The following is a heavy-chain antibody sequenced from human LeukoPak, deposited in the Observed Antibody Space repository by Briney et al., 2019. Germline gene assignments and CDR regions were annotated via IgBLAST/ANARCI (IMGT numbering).Heavy chain of an antibody. CDR3: ATDSGYCSSTSCWQLFDY. CDR1: GYTLTELS. V-gene: IGHV1-24*01. CDR2: FDPEDGET. D-gene: IGHD2-2*01. Sequence: ASVKVSCKVSGYTLTELSMHWVRQAPGKGLEWMGGFDPEDGETIYAQKFQGRVTMTEDTSTDTAYMELSSLRSEDTAVYYCATDSGYCSSTSCWQLFDYWGQGTLVTVSS. J-gene: IGHJ4*02.